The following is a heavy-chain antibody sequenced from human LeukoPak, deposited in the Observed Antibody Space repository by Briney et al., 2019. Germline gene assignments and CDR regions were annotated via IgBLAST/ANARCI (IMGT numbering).Heavy chain of an antibody. J-gene: IGHJ4*02. CDR1: GFTFSSYV. Sequence: PGGALRLSCAASGFTFSSYVMSWVRQAPGKGLEWVSTISGSGGITYYADSVKGRFTISRDNFKNTMYLHMNSLRAEDTALYYCAKHSSSSSGAVDYWGQGTLVTVSS. CDR2: ISGSGGIT. D-gene: IGHD6-13*01. V-gene: IGHV3-23*01. CDR3: AKHSSSSSGAVDY.